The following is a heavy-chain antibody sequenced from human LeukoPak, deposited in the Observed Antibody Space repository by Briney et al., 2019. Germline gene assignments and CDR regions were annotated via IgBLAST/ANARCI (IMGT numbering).Heavy chain of an antibody. CDR1: GGSISSYY. J-gene: IGHJ3*02. CDR3: ARGKRNGYYMPADHNDAFDI. V-gene: IGHV4-59*01. Sequence: PSETLSLTCTVSGGSISSYYWSWIRHPPGKGLEWIGYIYYSGSTNYNPSLKSRVTISVDTSKNQFSLKLSSVTAADTAVYYCARGKRNGYYMPADHNDAFDIWGQGTMVTVSS. D-gene: IGHD3-22*01. CDR2: IYYSGST.